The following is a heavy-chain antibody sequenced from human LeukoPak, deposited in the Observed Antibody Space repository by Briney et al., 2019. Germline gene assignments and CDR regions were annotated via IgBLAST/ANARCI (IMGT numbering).Heavy chain of an antibody. V-gene: IGHV3-64*01. CDR2: ISSNGGST. CDR1: GFTFSSYA. J-gene: IGHJ4*02. D-gene: IGHD2-2*01. Sequence: GGSLRLSCAASGFTFSSYAMHWVRQAPGKGLEYVSAISSNGGSTYYANSVKGRFTISRDNSKNTLYLQMGSLRAEDMAVYYCARVAGHCSSTSCENDYLGQGTLVTVSS. CDR3: ARVAGHCSSTSCENDY.